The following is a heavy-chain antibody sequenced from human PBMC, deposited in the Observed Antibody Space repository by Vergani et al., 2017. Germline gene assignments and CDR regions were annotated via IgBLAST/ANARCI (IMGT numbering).Heavy chain of an antibody. V-gene: IGHV3-7*03. D-gene: IGHD2-15*01. Sequence: VQLVESGGGVVQPGRSLRLSCAASGFTFSSYWMSWVRQAPGKGLEWVANIKQDGSEKYYVDSVKGRFTISRDNAKNSLYLQMNSLRAEDTAVYYCARAAYYCSGGSCPAPSYWGQGTLVTVSS. J-gene: IGHJ4*02. CDR1: GFTFSSYW. CDR2: IKQDGSEK. CDR3: ARAAYYCSGGSCPAPSY.